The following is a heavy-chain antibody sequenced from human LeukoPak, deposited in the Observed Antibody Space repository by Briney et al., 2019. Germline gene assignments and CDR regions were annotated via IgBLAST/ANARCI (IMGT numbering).Heavy chain of an antibody. CDR1: GGSISSSGSSY. J-gene: IGHJ4*02. CDR2: IYTSGST. CDR3: ARDGGSFL. D-gene: IGHD1-26*01. V-gene: IGHV4-61*02. Sequence: PSETLSLTCTVSGGSISSSGSSYWSWIRQPAGKGLEWIGRIYTSGSTNYNPSLKSRVTMSVDTSKNQSSLKLSSVTAADTAVYYCARDGGSFLWGQGTLVTVSS.